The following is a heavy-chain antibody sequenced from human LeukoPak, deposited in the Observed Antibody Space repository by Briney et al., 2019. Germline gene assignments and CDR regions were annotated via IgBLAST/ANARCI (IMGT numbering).Heavy chain of an antibody. J-gene: IGHJ5*02. CDR1: GGSISSSSYY. Sequence: SETLSLTCTVSGGSISSSSYYWGWIRQPPGKGLEWIGSIYYSGSTYYNPSLKSRVTISVDTPKNQFSLKLSSVTAADTAVYYCARDRRGSKELDPWGQGTLVTVSS. V-gene: IGHV4-39*07. CDR3: ARDRRGSKELDP. D-gene: IGHD2-15*01. CDR2: IYYSGST.